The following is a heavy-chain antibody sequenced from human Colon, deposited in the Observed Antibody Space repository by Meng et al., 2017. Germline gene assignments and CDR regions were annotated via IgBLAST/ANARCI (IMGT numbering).Heavy chain of an antibody. V-gene: IGHV3-23*01. CDR1: GLTFSSYA. J-gene: IGHJ4*02. Sequence: GASLKISCAASGLTFSSYAMNWVRQAPGKGLEWVSTLSSSGDRAYYVDSVKGRFTISRDNSNNILDLQMNSLRADDTAMYYCTRDSAYCGGGCYSFSDYWGQGTLVTVSS. CDR3: TRDSAYCGGGCYSFSDY. D-gene: IGHD2-21*02. CDR2: LSSSGDRA.